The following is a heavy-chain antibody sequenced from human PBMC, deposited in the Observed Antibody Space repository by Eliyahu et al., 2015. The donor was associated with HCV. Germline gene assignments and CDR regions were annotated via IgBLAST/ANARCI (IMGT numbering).Heavy chain of an antibody. J-gene: IGHJ3*02. CDR1: XFTFXSXA. D-gene: IGHD6-13*01. V-gene: IGHV3-23*04. CDR3: AKGGIAAAAPDAFDI. CDR2: ISGXGGST. Sequence: EVQLVESGGGLVQPGGSLXLSCAAXXFTFXSXAXXWVRQAPGKGLEWVSAISGXGGSTYYADSVKGRFTISRDNSKNTLYLQMNSLRAEDTAVYYCAKGGIAAAAPDAFDIWGQGTMVTVSS.